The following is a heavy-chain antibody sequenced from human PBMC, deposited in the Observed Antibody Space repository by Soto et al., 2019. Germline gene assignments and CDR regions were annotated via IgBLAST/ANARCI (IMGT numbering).Heavy chain of an antibody. CDR1: GFTFSSYW. CDR3: ARRYCSGGSCYADY. J-gene: IGHJ4*02. CDR2: INSDGSST. D-gene: IGHD2-15*01. V-gene: IGHV3-74*01. Sequence: EVQLVESGGGLVQPGGSLRLSCAASGFTFSSYWMHWVRQAPGKGLVWVSRINSDGSSTSYADSVKGRFTIYRDNAKNKLYLQMNSLRAEDTAVYYCARRYCSGGSCYADYWGQGTLVTVSS.